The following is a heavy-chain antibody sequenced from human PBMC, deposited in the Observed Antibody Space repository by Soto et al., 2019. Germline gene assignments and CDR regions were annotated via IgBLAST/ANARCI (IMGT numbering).Heavy chain of an antibody. Sequence: EVQLVQSGAEVKKPGESLKISCKGSGYSFSSYWIGWMRQMPGKGLEWMGIIYPGDSDTRYSPSVQGQVTISADKSISTAYLEWSSMKASDTAMYYCARSSAAGKYYYGMDVWGQGTTVTVSS. J-gene: IGHJ6*02. D-gene: IGHD6-13*01. CDR3: ARSSAAGKYYYGMDV. CDR1: GYSFSSYW. V-gene: IGHV5-51*01. CDR2: IYPGDSDT.